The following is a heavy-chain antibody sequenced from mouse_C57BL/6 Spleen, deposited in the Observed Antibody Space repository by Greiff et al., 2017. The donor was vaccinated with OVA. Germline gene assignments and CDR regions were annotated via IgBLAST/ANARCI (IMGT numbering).Heavy chain of an antibody. CDR2: INPNNGGT. J-gene: IGHJ4*01. CDR1: GYTFTDYY. D-gene: IGHD1-1*01. Sequence: EVQLQQSGPELVKPGASVKISCKASGYTFTDYYMNWVKQSHGKSLEWIGDINPNNGGTSYTQKFKGKATLTVDKSSSTAYMELRSLTSEDSAVYYCASRGYYGSSYGYAMDYWGQGTSVTVSS. V-gene: IGHV1-26*01. CDR3: ASRGYYGSSYGYAMDY.